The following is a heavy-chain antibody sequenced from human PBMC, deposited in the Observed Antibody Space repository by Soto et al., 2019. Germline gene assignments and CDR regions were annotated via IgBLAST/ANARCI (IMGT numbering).Heavy chain of an antibody. D-gene: IGHD3-10*01. J-gene: IGHJ6*03. CDR3: ARGLRLWFGELSRRGGYYYYMDV. Sequence: QVQLQQWGAGLLKPSETLSLTCAVYGGSFSGYQWTWIRQTPEMGLEWIGEINDSGNINYNPSLKSRVIILVATAKKQSSLMLSSVTAADTAVYYCARGLRLWFGELSRRGGYYYYMDVWYKGTAVTVSS. V-gene: IGHV4-34*02. CDR1: GGSFSGYQ. CDR2: INDSGNI.